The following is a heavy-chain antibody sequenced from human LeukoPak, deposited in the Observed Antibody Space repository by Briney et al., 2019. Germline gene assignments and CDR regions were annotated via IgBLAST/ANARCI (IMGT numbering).Heavy chain of an antibody. CDR3: ARGMDDIDY. Sequence: GGSLRLSCAASGFTFSNYWMTWVRHAPGKGLAWVSRINTDGSDRSYADSVKGRFTISRDNAKNTLFLEMDSLRGEDTATYYCARGMDDIDYWGQGILITVSS. J-gene: IGHJ4*02. CDR1: GFTFSNYW. D-gene: IGHD3-9*01. CDR2: INTDGSDR. V-gene: IGHV3-74*01.